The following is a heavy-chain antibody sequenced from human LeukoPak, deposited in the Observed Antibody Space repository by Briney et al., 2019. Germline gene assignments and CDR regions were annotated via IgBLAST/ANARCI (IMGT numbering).Heavy chain of an antibody. Sequence: RSETLSLTCTVSGVSIRSTSYYWGWIRQPPGKGLEWIGEINHSGSTNYNPSLKSRVTISVDTSKNQFSLKLSSVTAADTAVYYRARQGPYSSSWYYYYYYMDVWGKGTTVTISS. D-gene: IGHD6-13*01. J-gene: IGHJ6*03. CDR2: INHSGST. CDR3: ARQGPYSSSWYYYYYYMDV. V-gene: IGHV4-39*01. CDR1: GVSIRSTSYY.